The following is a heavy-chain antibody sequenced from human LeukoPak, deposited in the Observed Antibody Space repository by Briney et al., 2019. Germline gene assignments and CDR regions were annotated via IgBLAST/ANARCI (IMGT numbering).Heavy chain of an antibody. J-gene: IGHJ4*02. CDR3: VRGDRYFFDY. CDR2: IGNTGRTI. D-gene: IGHD1-14*01. Sequence: GGSLRLSCAASGFRFSSYEMNWVRQAPGGGLEWVSYIGNTGRTIYYVDSVTGRFTVSRDNAKNSLYLQMNSLRAEDTAIYYCVRGDRYFFDYWGQGTLVTVSS. V-gene: IGHV3-48*03. CDR1: GFRFSSYE.